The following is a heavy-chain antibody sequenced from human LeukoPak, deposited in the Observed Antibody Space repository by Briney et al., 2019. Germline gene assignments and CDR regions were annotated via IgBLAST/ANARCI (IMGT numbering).Heavy chain of an antibody. J-gene: IGHJ4*02. CDR1: GFTFSSYS. V-gene: IGHV3-21*01. CDR3: ARSSGSYFSY. D-gene: IGHD1-26*01. Sequence: NPGGSLRLSCAASGFTFSSYSMNWVRQAPGKGLEWVSSITSSSSYIYYADSVKGRFTISRDNAKNSLYLQMNSLRAEDTAVYYCARSSGSYFSYWGQGTLVTVSS. CDR2: ITSSSSYI.